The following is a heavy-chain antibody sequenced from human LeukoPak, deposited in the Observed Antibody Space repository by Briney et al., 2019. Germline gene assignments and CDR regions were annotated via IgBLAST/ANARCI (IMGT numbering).Heavy chain of an antibody. CDR1: GGTFSSYA. V-gene: IGHV1-69*05. D-gene: IGHD1-1*01. CDR2: IIPIFGTA. Sequence: ALVKVSCKASGGTFSSYAISWVRQAPGQGLEWMGGIIPIFGTANYAQKFQGRVTITTDESTSTAYMELSSLRSEDTAVYYCARRGGDNWNDEVLYYFDYWGQGTLVTVSS. J-gene: IGHJ4*02. CDR3: ARRGGDNWNDEVLYYFDY.